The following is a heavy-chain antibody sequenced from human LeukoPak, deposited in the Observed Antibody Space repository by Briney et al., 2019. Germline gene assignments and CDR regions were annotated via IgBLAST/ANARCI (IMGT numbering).Heavy chain of an antibody. CDR1: GGSISSSSYY. D-gene: IGHD3-22*01. CDR2: IYYSGST. CDR3: ARVIHDSSGLD. Sequence: SETLSLTCTVSGGSISSSSYYWGWIRQPPGKGLEWIGGIYYSGSTYYNPSLRSRVTISVDTSKNQFSLKLSSVTAADTAVYYCARVIHDSSGLDWGQGTLVTVSS. J-gene: IGHJ4*02. V-gene: IGHV4-39*07.